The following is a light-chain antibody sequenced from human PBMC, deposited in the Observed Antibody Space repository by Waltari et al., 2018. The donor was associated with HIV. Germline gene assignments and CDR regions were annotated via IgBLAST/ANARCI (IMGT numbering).Light chain of an antibody. CDR2: GKN. Sequence: SSELTQDPAVSVALGQTVRITCQGDSLRRYYASWYQQKPRQAPVLVIYGKNNRPSGIPDRFSGSSSGNTASVTITGAQAEDEADYYCNSRDSSGNHWVFGGGTKLTVL. J-gene: IGLJ3*02. CDR3: NSRDSSGNHWV. V-gene: IGLV3-19*01. CDR1: SLRRYY.